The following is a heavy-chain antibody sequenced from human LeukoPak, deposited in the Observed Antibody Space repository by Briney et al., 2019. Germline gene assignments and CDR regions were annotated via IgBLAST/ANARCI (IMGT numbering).Heavy chain of an antibody. CDR1: GYTFTSYG. J-gene: IGHJ4*02. CDR2: ISGNNDNP. D-gene: IGHD2-2*01. CDR3: ARDGTSTDDY. Sequence: ASVKVSCKASGYTFTSYGISWVRQAPGQGLEWMGWISGNNDNPNYGQKFQGRLTVTTDSFTSTAYMELRNLRSDDTAVYYCARDGTSTDDYWGQGTLVTVSS. V-gene: IGHV1-18*01.